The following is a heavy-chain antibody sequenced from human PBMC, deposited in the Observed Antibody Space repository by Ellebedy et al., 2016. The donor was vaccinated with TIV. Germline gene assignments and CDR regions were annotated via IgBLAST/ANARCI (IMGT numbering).Heavy chain of an antibody. Sequence: GESLKISCAASGFTLSTFGLHWVRQAPGEGLELVASISNVGSNGYYADFVKGRFTISRDNSKNTLYLQMSSLGVEDTAMYYCARSPPPTHWGQGTLVTVSS. CDR3: ARSPPPTH. CDR1: GFTLSTFG. CDR2: ISNVGSNG. V-gene: IGHV3-30*12. J-gene: IGHJ4*02.